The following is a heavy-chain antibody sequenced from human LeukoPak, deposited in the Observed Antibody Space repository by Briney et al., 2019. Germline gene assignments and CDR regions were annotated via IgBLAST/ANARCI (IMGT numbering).Heavy chain of an antibody. D-gene: IGHD5-12*01. CDR3: ARSQLLGWLRSDLYFDY. Sequence: PRGSLRHSCAASGFTFSSYAMSWVRKAPGKGLEWVANIKQDGSEKYYVDSVKGRFTISRDNAKNSLYLQMNSLRAEDTAVYYCARSQLLGWLRSDLYFDYWGQGTLVTVSS. V-gene: IGHV3-7*01. J-gene: IGHJ4*02. CDR2: IKQDGSEK. CDR1: GFTFSSYA.